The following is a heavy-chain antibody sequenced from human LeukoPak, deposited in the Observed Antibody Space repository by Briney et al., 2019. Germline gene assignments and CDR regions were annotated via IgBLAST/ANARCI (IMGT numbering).Heavy chain of an antibody. V-gene: IGHV1-46*01. D-gene: IGHD6-13*01. CDR2: INPSGGST. Sequence: ASVKVSCKASGYTFTSYYMHWVRQAPGQGLEWMGIINPSGGSTSYAQKFQGRVTMTRDTSTSTVYMELNSLRSEDTAVYYCASVSIAAAVSNSAEYFQHWGQGTLVTVSS. CDR1: GYTFTSYY. CDR3: ASVSIAAAVSNSAEYFQH. J-gene: IGHJ1*01.